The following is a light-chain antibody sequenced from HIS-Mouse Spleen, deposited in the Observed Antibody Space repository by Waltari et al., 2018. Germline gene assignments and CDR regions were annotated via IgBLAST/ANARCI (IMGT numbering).Light chain of an antibody. Sequence: QSALTQPASVSASPGQAITISCTGTSSHICGYNYVPRYQQHPGEATMLMIYEVSNRPSGVSNRFSGSKSGNTASLTISGLQADDEADYYCSSDTSSSTRVFGGGTKLTVL. CDR2: EVS. CDR1: SSHICGYNY. J-gene: IGLJ3*02. CDR3: SSDTSSSTRV. V-gene: IGLV2-14*01.